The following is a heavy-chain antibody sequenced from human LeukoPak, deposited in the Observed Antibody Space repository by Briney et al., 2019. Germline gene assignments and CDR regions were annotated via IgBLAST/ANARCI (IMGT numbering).Heavy chain of an antibody. CDR3: ARGGYCSSTSCYWLGFTVTEYNWFDP. J-gene: IGHJ5*02. V-gene: IGHV1-2*02. Sequence: GASVKVSCKASGYTFTGYYLHLVRQAPGQGLQWMGWINPTSGATNYAQKFQGRVTMTRDTSSSTAYMELSRLRSDDTAVYYCARGGYCSSTSCYWLGFTVTEYNWFDPWGQGTLVTVSS. D-gene: IGHD2-2*01. CDR1: GYTFTGYY. CDR2: INPTSGAT.